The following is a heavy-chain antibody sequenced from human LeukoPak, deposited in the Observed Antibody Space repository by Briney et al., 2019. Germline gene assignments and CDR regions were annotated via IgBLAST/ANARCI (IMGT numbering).Heavy chain of an antibody. D-gene: IGHD5-24*01. J-gene: IGHJ4*02. V-gene: IGHV4-31*03. CDR3: ARWLQLRDYFDY. CDR1: GGSISSGGYY. Sequence: SETLSLTCTVSGGSISSGGYYWSWIRQHPGKGLEWIGYIYYSGSTYCNPSLKSRVTISVDTSKNQFSLKLSSVTAADTAVYYCARWLQLRDYFDYWGQGTLVTVSS. CDR2: IYYSGST.